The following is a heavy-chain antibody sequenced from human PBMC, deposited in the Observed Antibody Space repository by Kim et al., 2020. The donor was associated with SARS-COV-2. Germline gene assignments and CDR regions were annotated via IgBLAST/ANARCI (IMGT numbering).Heavy chain of an antibody. J-gene: IGHJ4*02. CDR1: GFTFSSYW. Sequence: GGSLRLSCAASGFTFSSYWMSWVRQAPGKGLEWVANIKQDGSEKYYVDSVKGRFTISRDNAKNSLYLQMNSLRAEDTAVYYCARDPTYYYDSSGYRSRHYYFDYWGQGTLVTVSS. CDR2: IKQDGSEK. D-gene: IGHD3-22*01. CDR3: ARDPTYYYDSSGYRSRHYYFDY. V-gene: IGHV3-7*01.